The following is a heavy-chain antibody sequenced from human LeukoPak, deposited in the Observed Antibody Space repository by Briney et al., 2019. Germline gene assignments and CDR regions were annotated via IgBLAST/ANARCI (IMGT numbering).Heavy chain of an antibody. D-gene: IGHD3-22*01. CDR1: GGSISSSSYY. CDR3: ARRPSPYYYDSSGYPDAFDI. CDR2: IYYSGST. Sequence: SETLSLTCTVSGGSISSSSYYWGWIRQPPGKGLEWIGSIYYSGSTYYNPSLKSRVTISVDTSKNQFSLQLSSVTAADTAVYYCARRPSPYYYDSSGYPDAFDIWGQGTMVTVSS. J-gene: IGHJ3*02. V-gene: IGHV4-39*01.